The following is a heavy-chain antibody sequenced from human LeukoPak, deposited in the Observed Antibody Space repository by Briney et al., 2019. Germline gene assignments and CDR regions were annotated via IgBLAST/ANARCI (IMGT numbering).Heavy chain of an antibody. CDR1: GYTFRSYG. CDR3: ASSVDTAMGTFDY. D-gene: IGHD5-18*01. Sequence: GASVKVSCKASGYTFRSYGISWVRQAPGQGLEWMGWISAYNGDTNYAQSLQGRVTMTTETSTNTAYMELRSLRSDDTAVYYCASSVDTAMGTFDYWGQGTLVTVSS. V-gene: IGHV1-18*01. J-gene: IGHJ4*02. CDR2: ISAYNGDT.